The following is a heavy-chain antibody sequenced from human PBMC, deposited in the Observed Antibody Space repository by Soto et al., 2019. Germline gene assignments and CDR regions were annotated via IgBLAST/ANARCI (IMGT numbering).Heavy chain of an antibody. V-gene: IGHV1-58*02. J-gene: IGHJ2*01. D-gene: IGHD3-10*01. CDR3: AARSGAMVRGPKNWYFDL. CDR2: IVVGSGNT. CDR1: GFTFTSSA. Sequence: QMQLVQSGPEVKKPGTSVKVSCKASGFTFTSSAMQWVRQARGQRLEWIGWIVVGSGNTNYAQKFQERVTMTRDMATSTADMELSSLRSEDTAVYYGAARSGAMVRGPKNWYFDLWGRGTLVTVSS.